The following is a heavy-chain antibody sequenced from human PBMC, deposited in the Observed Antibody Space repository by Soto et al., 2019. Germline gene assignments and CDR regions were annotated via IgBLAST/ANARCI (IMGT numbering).Heavy chain of an antibody. Sequence: EVQLVQSGAEVKKPGESLKISCKGSGYSFTSYWIGWVRQMPGKGLEWMGIIYPGDSDTRYSPSFQGQVTISADKSISTAYLQWSSLKASDTAMYYCARRPSYCSGGSCYWDYWGQGTLVTVSS. J-gene: IGHJ4*02. CDR1: GYSFTSYW. V-gene: IGHV5-51*01. CDR3: ARRPSYCSGGSCYWDY. CDR2: IYPGDSDT. D-gene: IGHD2-15*01.